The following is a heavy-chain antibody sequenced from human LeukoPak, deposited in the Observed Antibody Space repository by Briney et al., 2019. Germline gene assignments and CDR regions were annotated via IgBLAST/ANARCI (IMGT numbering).Heavy chain of an antibody. CDR3: ARAGSYYNWFDP. J-gene: IGHJ5*02. CDR2: INHSGST. V-gene: IGHV4-34*01. CDR1: GGSFSGYY. Sequence: SETLSLTCAVYGGSFSGYYRSWIRQPPGKGLEWIGEINHSGSTNYNPSLKSRVTISVDTSKNQFSLKLSSVTAADTAVYYCARAGSYYNWFDPWGQGTLVTVSS. D-gene: IGHD3-10*01.